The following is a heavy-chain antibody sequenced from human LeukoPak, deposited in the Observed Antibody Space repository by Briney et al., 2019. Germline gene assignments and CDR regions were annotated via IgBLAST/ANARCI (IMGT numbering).Heavy chain of an antibody. J-gene: IGHJ3*02. CDR3: ARYYDSSGYYYRDAFDI. Sequence: PSETLSLTCTVAGGSISSSSYYWGWIRQPPGKGLEWFGSIYYSGSTYYNPSLKSRVTISVDMTKNQFSLKLSSVTAADTAVYYCARYYDSSGYYYRDAFDIWGQGTMVTVSS. V-gene: IGHV4-39*07. CDR1: GGSISSSSYY. CDR2: IYYSGST. D-gene: IGHD3-22*01.